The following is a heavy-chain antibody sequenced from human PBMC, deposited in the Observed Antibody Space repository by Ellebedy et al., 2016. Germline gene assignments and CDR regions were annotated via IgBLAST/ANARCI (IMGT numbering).Heavy chain of an antibody. CDR1: GGSISSYY. D-gene: IGHD3-22*01. V-gene: IGHV4-4*07. Sequence: SETLSLXXTVSGGSISSYYWSWIRQPAGKGLEWIGRIYTSGSTNYNPSLKSRVTMSVDTSKNQFSLKLSSVTAADTAVYYCARGDAPEWDDSSGYSYAFDIWGQGTMVTVSS. CDR3: ARGDAPEWDDSSGYSYAFDI. CDR2: IYTSGST. J-gene: IGHJ3*02.